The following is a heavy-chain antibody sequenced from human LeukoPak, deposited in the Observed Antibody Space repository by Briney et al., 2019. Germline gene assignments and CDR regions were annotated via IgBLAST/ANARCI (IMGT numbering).Heavy chain of an antibody. V-gene: IGHV3-21*01. Sequence: PGGSLRLSCAASGFTFSSYSMNWVRQAPGKGLEWVSSISSSSSYIYYADSVKGRFTISRDNAKNSLYLQMNSLGAEDTAVYYCARDFAIQLWTRPYDYWGQGTLVTVSS. CDR1: GFTFSSYS. CDR2: ISSSSSYI. D-gene: IGHD5-18*01. J-gene: IGHJ4*02. CDR3: ARDFAIQLWTRPYDY.